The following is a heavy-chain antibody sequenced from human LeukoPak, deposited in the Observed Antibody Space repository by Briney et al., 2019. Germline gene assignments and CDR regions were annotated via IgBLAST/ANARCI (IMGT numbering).Heavy chain of an antibody. J-gene: IGHJ4*02. CDR2: ISGSGGST. CDR3: AKVTQRSYYDFWSGYYTMGY. CDR1: GFTFSSYA. Sequence: PGGSLRLSCAASGFTFSSYAMSWVRQAPGKGLEWVSAISGSGGSTYYADSVKGRFTISRDNSKNTLYLQMNSLRAEDTAVYYCAKVTQRSYYDFWSGYYTMGYWGQGTLVTVSS. V-gene: IGHV3-23*01. D-gene: IGHD3-3*01.